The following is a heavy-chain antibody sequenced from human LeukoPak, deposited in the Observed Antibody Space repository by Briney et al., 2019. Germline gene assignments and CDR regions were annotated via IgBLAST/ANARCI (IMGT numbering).Heavy chain of an antibody. CDR1: GYTFTSYA. CDR2: INTNTGNP. V-gene: IGHV7-4-1*02. CDR3: ATDRHGDYDAYFDY. Sequence: ASVKVSCKASGYTFTSYAMNWVRQAPGQGLEWMGWINTNTGNPTYAQGFTGRFVFSLDTSVSTAYLQISSLKAEDTAVYYCATDRHGDYDAYFDYWGQGTLVTVSS. J-gene: IGHJ4*02. D-gene: IGHD4-17*01.